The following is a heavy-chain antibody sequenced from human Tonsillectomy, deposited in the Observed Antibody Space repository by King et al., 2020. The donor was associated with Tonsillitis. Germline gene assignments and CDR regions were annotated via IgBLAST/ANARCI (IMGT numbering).Heavy chain of an antibody. CDR2: INPSGGST. V-gene: IGHV1-46*01. CDR3: ARGGLGTTLYYFDY. D-gene: IGHD1-7*01. CDR1: GYTFTSYY. Sequence: QLVQSGAEVKKPGASVKVSCKASGYTFTSYYIHWVRQAPGQGLEWMGIINPSGGSTNYAQKFQGRVTMTRDTSTSTVYMELSRLRSEDPTVYYCARGGLGTTLYYFDYWGQGPLVTVSS. J-gene: IGHJ4*02.